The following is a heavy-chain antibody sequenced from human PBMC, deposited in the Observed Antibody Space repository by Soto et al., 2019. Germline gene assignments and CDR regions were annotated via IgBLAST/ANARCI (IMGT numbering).Heavy chain of an antibody. CDR1: GGSISSGDYY. Sequence: KTSETLSLTCTVSGGSISSGDYYWSWIRQHPGKGLEWIGYIYYSGSTYYNPSLKSRVSISKDTSKNQFSLKLSSVTVADTAVYYCARGSPLARVPGWFDPWGQGTLVTVSS. V-gene: IGHV4-31*03. CDR2: IYYSGST. D-gene: IGHD3-10*01. CDR3: ARGSPLARVPGWFDP. J-gene: IGHJ5*02.